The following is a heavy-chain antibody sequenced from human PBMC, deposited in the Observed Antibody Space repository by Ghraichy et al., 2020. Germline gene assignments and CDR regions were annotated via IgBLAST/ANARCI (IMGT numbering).Heavy chain of an antibody. Sequence: GGSLRLSCAASGFTFSSYGMHWVRQAPGKGLEWVAVISYDGSNKYYADSVKGRFTISRDNSKNTLYLQMNSLRAEDTAVYYCAKGMVGYCSSTSCVGFDYWGQGTLVTVSS. V-gene: IGHV3-30*18. J-gene: IGHJ4*02. D-gene: IGHD2-2*01. CDR2: ISYDGSNK. CDR3: AKGMVGYCSSTSCVGFDY. CDR1: GFTFSSYG.